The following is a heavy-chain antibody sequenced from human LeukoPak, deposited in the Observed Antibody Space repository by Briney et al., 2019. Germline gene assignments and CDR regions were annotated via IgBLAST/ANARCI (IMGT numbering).Heavy chain of an antibody. CDR2: ISSSSSYI. CDR3: ARGQASDFDY. V-gene: IGHV3-21*01. Sequence: GGSLRLSCAASGFTFSSYSMNWIRQAPGKGLEWVSSISSSSSYIYYADSVKGRFTISRDNAKNSLYLQMNSLRAEDTAVYYCARGQASDFDYWGQGTLVTVSS. J-gene: IGHJ4*02. CDR1: GFTFSSYS.